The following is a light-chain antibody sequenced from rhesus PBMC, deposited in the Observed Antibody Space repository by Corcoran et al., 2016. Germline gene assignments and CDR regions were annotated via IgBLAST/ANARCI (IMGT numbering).Light chain of an antibody. V-gene: IGKV2S9*01. J-gene: IGKJ2*01. Sequence: DVVMTQSPLSLPVTPGQPASISCRSSQSLVHSDGKTYLNWLKKKPGQPPRRLFYQVSNPDSWVPDRFSGSAAGTNFTLKISRVEAEVFGVYYCVQGTHWPMYSFGQGTKVEIK. CDR1: QSLVHSDGKTY. CDR3: VQGTHWPMYS. CDR2: QVS.